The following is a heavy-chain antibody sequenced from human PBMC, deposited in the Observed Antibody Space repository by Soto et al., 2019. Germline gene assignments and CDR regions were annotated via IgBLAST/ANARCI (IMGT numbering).Heavy chain of an antibody. J-gene: IGHJ4*02. D-gene: IGHD3-10*01. Sequence: ESLKISCAASGFTVSSNYMSWVRQAPGKGLEWVSVIYSGGSTYYADSVKGRFTISRDNSKNTLYLQMNSLRAEDTAVYYCARFGVNSNRNPLDYWGQGTLVTVSS. CDR2: IYSGGST. CDR3: ARFGVNSNRNPLDY. CDR1: GFTVSSNY. V-gene: IGHV3-66*01.